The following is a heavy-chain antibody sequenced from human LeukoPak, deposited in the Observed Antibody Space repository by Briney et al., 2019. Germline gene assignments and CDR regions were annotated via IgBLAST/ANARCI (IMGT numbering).Heavy chain of an antibody. CDR2: IRYAGGEK. Sequence: GGSLRLSCAASGFIFSDYGMHWVRQAPGKGLEWVAFIRYAGGEKYYADSVKGRFTISRDNSKSTLYLQMNSLRAEDTAVYYCARGLSGFASSLGYWGQGALVTVSA. D-gene: IGHD2-2*01. CDR1: GFIFSDYG. CDR3: ARGLSGFASSLGY. V-gene: IGHV3-30*02. J-gene: IGHJ4*02.